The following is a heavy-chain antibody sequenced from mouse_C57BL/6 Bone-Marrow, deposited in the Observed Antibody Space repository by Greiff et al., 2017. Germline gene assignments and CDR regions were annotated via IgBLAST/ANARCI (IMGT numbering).Heavy chain of an antibody. V-gene: IGHV1-64*01. CDR2: IHPNSGST. Sequence: QVQLKQPGAELVKPGASVKLSCKASGYTFTSYWMHWVKQRPGQGLEWIGMIHPNSGSTNYNEKFKSKATLTVDKSSSTAYMQLSSLTSEDSAVYYCARHYGSSPFAYWGQGTLVTVSA. CDR3: ARHYGSSPFAY. D-gene: IGHD1-1*01. J-gene: IGHJ3*01. CDR1: GYTFTSYW.